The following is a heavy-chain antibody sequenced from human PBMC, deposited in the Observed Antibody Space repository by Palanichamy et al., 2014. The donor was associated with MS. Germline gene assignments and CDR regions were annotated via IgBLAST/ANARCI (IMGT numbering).Heavy chain of an antibody. D-gene: IGHD2-8*02. CDR3: TRGGTGYYYSYGIDV. Sequence: EVRTSGVWGRLGPAWRVPETLLCSLWIHFSDHYMDWVRQAPGKGLEWVGRIGNKAKSDTTQYAASVDGRFTISRDDSKSSLYLQMNSLKTDDTALYFCTRGGTGYYYSYGIDVWGHGTTVTVSS. CDR1: IHFSDHY. J-gene: IGHJ6*02. V-gene: IGHV3-72*01. CDR2: IGNKAKSDTT.